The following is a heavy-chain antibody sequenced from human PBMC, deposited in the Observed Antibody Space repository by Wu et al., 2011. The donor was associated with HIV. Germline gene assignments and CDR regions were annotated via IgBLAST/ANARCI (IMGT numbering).Heavy chain of an antibody. CDR3: AINLNHVTFDF. J-gene: IGHJ4*02. V-gene: IGHV1-2*02. CDR2: IDPSSGGT. D-gene: IGHD3-9*01. CDR1: GYTFSAYY. Sequence: QVQLVQSGAEVKKPGASVKVSCKASGYTFSAYYMHWVRQTPGQGLEWMGWIDPSSGGTNYAQKFQGRVTMTRDTSISTAYMELNSLTSDDTAVYYCAINLNHVTFDFWGQGTLVTVSS.